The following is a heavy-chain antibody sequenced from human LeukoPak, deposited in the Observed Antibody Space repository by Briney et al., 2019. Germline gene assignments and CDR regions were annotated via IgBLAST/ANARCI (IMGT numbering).Heavy chain of an antibody. CDR2: ISSSSSTI. J-gene: IGHJ4*02. Sequence: QPGGSLRLSCVASGFTFSSYWMHWVRQAPGKGLEWVSYISSSSSTIFYADSVKGRFTISRDNAKNSLYLQMNSLRDEDTAVYYCARDGQAGPSGSYFIDYWGQGTLVTVSS. CDR3: ARDGQAGPSGSYFIDY. D-gene: IGHD1-26*01. CDR1: GFTFSSYW. V-gene: IGHV3-48*02.